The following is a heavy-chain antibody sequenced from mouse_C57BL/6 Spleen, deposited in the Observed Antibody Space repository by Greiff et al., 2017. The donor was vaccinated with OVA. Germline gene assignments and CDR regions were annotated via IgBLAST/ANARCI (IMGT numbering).Heavy chain of an antibody. J-gene: IGHJ3*01. Sequence: DVKLVESGGDLVKPGGSLKLSCAASGFTFSSYGMSWVRQTPDKRLEWVATISSGGSYTYYPDSVKGRFTISRDNAKNTLYLQMSSLKSEDTAMYYCARGGYDEGWFAYWGQGTLVTVSA. D-gene: IGHD2-2*01. CDR2: ISSGGSYT. CDR3: ARGGYDEGWFAY. V-gene: IGHV5-6*02. CDR1: GFTFSSYG.